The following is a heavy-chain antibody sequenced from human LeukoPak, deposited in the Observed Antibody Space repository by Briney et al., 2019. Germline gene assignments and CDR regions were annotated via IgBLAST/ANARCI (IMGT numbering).Heavy chain of an antibody. CDR2: ISRSGSTK. D-gene: IGHD2-15*01. V-gene: IGHV3-11*01. CDR1: GFTFSDYN. CDR3: ARVLRYCSGGNCYSGGLGYMDV. Sequence: GGSLRLSCAASGFTFSDYNMRWIRQAPGKGLEWVSSISRSGSTKYYADSVRGRFTISRDNAKNSLFLQMNSLRAEDTAVYYCARVLRYCSGGNCYSGGLGYMDVWGKGTTVTISS. J-gene: IGHJ6*03.